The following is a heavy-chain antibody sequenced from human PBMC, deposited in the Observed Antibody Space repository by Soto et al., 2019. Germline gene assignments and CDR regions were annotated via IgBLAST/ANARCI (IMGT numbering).Heavy chain of an antibody. CDR3: ARGLRSAAGTPRNLFAP. D-gene: IGHD6-13*01. CDR2: MNPNSGNT. Sequence: ASVKVSCKASGYTFTSYDINWVRQATGQGLEWMGWMNPNSGNTGYAQKFQGRVTMTRNTSISTAYMELSSLRSEDTAVYYCARGLRSAAGTPRNLFAPCAQGTLVPVSS. CDR1: GYTFTSYD. J-gene: IGHJ5*02. V-gene: IGHV1-8*01.